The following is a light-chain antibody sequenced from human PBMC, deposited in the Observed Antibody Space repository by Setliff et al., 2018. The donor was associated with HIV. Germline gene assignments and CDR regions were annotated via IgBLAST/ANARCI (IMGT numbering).Light chain of an antibody. CDR2: DVS. Sequence: ALTQPRSVSGSPGQSVTFSCTGSSSDIGTYNYVSWYQQHPGKASKLMIYDVSRRPSGVPDRFSGSKSGNTASLTISGLQADDEADYYCCSYAGSYTYIFGTGTKVTVL. CDR3: CSYAGSYTYI. V-gene: IGLV2-11*01. CDR1: SSDIGTYNY. J-gene: IGLJ1*01.